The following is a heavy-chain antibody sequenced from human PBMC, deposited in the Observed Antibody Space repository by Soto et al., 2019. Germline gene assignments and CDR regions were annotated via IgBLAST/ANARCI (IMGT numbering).Heavy chain of an antibody. V-gene: IGHV3-23*01. D-gene: IGHD2-15*01. CDR3: AKAYIVVVVAAANFDY. CDR2: ISGSGGST. J-gene: IGHJ4*02. CDR1: GFTFSSYA. Sequence: GGSLRLSCAASGFTFSSYAMSWVRQAPGKGLEWVSAISGSGGSTYYADSVKGRFTISRDNSKNTLYLQMNSLRAEDTAVYYCAKAYIVVVVAAANFDYWGQGTLVTVSS.